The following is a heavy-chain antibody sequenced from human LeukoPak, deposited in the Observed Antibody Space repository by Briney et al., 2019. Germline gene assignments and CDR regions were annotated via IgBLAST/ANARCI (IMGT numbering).Heavy chain of an antibody. Sequence: GGSLRLSCAASGFTFSNAWMNWVRQAPGKGLEWVGRIKSKTDGGTTDYAAPVKGRFTISRDNSKNTLYLQMNSLRAEDTAVYYCARDTWFGELLSDYWGQGTLVTVSS. J-gene: IGHJ4*02. CDR1: GFTFSNAW. CDR3: ARDTWFGELLSDY. V-gene: IGHV3-15*07. CDR2: IKSKTDGGTT. D-gene: IGHD3-10*01.